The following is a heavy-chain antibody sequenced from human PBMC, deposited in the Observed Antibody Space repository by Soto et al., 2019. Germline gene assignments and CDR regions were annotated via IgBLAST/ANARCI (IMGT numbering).Heavy chain of an antibody. CDR2: IYSGGST. CDR3: VNFCSSCLLPNFDY. J-gene: IGHJ4*02. V-gene: IGHV3-66*02. D-gene: IGHD6-13*01. Sequence: GGSLRLSCAASGFTVSSNYMSWVRQAPGKGLEWVSVIYSGGSTYYADSVKGRFTISRHNSKNTLYLLMNSLRAEDTAVYYCVNFCSSCLLPNFDYWGQGTLVTVSS. CDR1: GFTVSSNY.